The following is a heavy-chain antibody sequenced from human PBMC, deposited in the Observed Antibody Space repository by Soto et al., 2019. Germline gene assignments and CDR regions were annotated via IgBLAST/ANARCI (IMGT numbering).Heavy chain of an antibody. CDR2: IIPIFGTA. Sequence: SVKGSFKGAGGNFSSYASIWLRQAPRQGPEWMGGIIPIFGTANYAQKFQGRVRITADESTSTAYMELSSLRSEDTAVYYCARDPCSGGSCYYYYYYGMDVWGHGTTVTV. CDR1: GGNFSSYA. V-gene: IGHV1-69*13. J-gene: IGHJ6*02. D-gene: IGHD2-15*01. CDR3: ARDPCSGGSCYYYYYYGMDV.